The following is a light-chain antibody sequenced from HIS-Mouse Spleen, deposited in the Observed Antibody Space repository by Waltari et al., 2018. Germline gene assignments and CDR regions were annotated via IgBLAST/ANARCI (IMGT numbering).Light chain of an antibody. J-gene: IGKJ4*01. CDR2: GAS. Sequence: EIVMTQSPATLSVSPGERATLSCRASQSVSSNLAWYQQKPGQAPRLLIYGASTRATGIPARLSGSGSGTEFTLTISSMQSEDFAVYYCQQYNNWLTFGGGTKVEIK. CDR1: QSVSSN. V-gene: IGKV3-15*01. CDR3: QQYNNWLT.